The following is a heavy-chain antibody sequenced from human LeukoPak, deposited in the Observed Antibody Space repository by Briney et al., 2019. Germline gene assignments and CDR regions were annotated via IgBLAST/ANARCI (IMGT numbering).Heavy chain of an antibody. CDR3: ARHFTYYYDSSGYPRDAFDI. Sequence: SETLSLTCTVSGGSISSYYWSWIRQPPGKGLEWIGYIYYIGSTNYNPSLKSRVTISVDTSKNQFSLKLSSVTAADTALYYCARHFTYYYDSSGYPRDAFDIWGQGTMVTVSS. D-gene: IGHD3-22*01. V-gene: IGHV4-59*08. CDR1: GGSISSYY. CDR2: IYYIGST. J-gene: IGHJ3*02.